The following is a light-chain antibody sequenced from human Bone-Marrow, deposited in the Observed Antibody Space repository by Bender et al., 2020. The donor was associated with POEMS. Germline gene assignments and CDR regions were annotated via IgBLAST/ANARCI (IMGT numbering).Light chain of an antibody. CDR2: EDN. CDR3: QSYDSSNWV. Sequence: NFMLTQPHSLSESPGKTVTISCTRSRGSIASNYVHWYQQRPGSAPTTVIYEDNQRPSGVPDRFSGSIDTSSNSASLTISGLKTEDEADYYCQSYDSSNWVFGGGTKLTVL. CDR1: RGSIASNY. J-gene: IGLJ3*02. V-gene: IGLV6-57*03.